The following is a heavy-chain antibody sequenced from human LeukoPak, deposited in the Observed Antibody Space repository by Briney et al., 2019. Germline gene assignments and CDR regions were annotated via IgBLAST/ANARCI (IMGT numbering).Heavy chain of an antibody. CDR2: IYYSGNT. J-gene: IGHJ4*02. D-gene: IGHD4-17*01. V-gene: IGHV4-39*07. CDR3: ARTGSTVTMLYPFDH. Sequence: PSETLSLTCSVSGGSISSNNYWGWVRQPPGKGLEWIGSIYYSGNTYYNPSLKSRVSISVDTSKNQFSLKLSSVTAADTAVYYCARTGSTVTMLYPFDHWGQGTLVTVSS. CDR1: GGSISSNNY.